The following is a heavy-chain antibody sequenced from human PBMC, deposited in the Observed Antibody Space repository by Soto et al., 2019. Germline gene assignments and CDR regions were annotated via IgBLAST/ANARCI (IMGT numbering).Heavy chain of an antibody. CDR3: AKDQEVQYYYYYYGMDV. J-gene: IGHJ6*02. CDR2: ISGSGGST. V-gene: IGHV3-23*01. Sequence: PGGSLRLSCAASGFTFSSYAMSWVRQAPGKGLEWVSAISGSGGSTYYADSVKGRFTISRDNSKNMLYLQMNSLRAEDTAVHYCAKDQEVQYYYYYYGMDVWGQGTTVTVSS. CDR1: GFTFSSYA.